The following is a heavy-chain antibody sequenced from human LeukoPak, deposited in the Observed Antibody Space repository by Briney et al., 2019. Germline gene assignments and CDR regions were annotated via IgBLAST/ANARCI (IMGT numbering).Heavy chain of an antibody. CDR2: MNPNRGNT. D-gene: IGHD2-15*01. J-gene: IGHJ6*03. CDR3: ARGQKWQLLHYYYYYMDV. CDR1: GYTFTSYD. V-gene: IGHV1-8*01. Sequence: GASVKVSCKASGYTFTSYDINWVRQATGQGLEWMGWMNPNRGNTGYAQKFQGRVTMTRNTSISTAYMELSSLRSEDTAVYYCARGQKWQLLHYYYYYMDVWGKGTTVTVSS.